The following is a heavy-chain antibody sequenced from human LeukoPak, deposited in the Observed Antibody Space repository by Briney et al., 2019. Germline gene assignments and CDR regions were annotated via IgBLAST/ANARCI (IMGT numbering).Heavy chain of an antibody. V-gene: IGHV4-39*06. Sequence: PSETLSLTCTVSGGSTSSSSYYCGWILQPPGKGLEWFRRIYYTGSTYCNSTLKRRVTRSVDTSKTQFTLKLSSVTAADTAVYYWARGFGVVPAAADAFDIWGQGTMVTVSS. D-gene: IGHD2-2*01. CDR3: ARGFGVVPAAADAFDI. CDR1: GGSTSSSSYY. CDR2: IYYTGST. J-gene: IGHJ3*02.